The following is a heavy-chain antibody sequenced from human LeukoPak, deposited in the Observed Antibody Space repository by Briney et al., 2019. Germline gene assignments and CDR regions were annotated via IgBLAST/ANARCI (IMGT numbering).Heavy chain of an antibody. J-gene: IGHJ6*03. Sequence: ASVKVSCKASGGTFSSYAISWVRQAPGQGLEWMGGIIPIFGTANYAQKSQGRVTITADKSTSTAYMELSSLRSEDTAVYYCARVLGSTRLYYYYYMDVWGKGTTVTVSS. D-gene: IGHD2-2*01. CDR3: ARVLGSTRLYYYYYMDV. CDR1: GGTFSSYA. CDR2: IIPIFGTA. V-gene: IGHV1-69*06.